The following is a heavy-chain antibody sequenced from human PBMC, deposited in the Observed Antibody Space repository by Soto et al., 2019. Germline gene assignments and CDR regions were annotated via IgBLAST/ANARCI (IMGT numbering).Heavy chain of an antibody. V-gene: IGHV3-48*01. CDR1: GFTFTTFS. CDR2: IHSSSSTI. Sequence: GGSLRLSCAASGFTFTTFSMNWVRQAPGKGLEWVSYIHSSSSTIFYADSVKGRFTISRDNAKNSLYLQMNSLEVEDTAVYYCARGNYCSGDRCTDGRNGFGPWGQGILVTVSS. J-gene: IGHJ5*02. CDR3: ARGNYCSGDRCTDGRNGFGP. D-gene: IGHD2-15*01.